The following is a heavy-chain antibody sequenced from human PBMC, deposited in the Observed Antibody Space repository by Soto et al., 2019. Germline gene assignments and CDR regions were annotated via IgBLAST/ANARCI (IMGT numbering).Heavy chain of an antibody. CDR3: ARCGGIRLLPTSTHH. Sequence: ASVKVSCKASGYTFTSYYMNWVRQAPGQGLEWLGIINPSGGYTTYAQRFLGRVTMTSDTSTSTVHMEQGSLTSEDTAVYYCARCGGIRLLPTSTHHRGTGPLRTVFS. D-gene: IGHD1-26*01. V-gene: IGHV1-46*03. CDR1: GYTFTSYY. J-gene: IGHJ4*02. CDR2: INPSGGYT.